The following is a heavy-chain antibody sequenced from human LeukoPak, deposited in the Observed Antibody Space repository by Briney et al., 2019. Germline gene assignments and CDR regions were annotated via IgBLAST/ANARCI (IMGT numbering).Heavy chain of an antibody. CDR1: GYTFTGYY. CDR2: INPNSGGT. Sequence: ASVKVSCKASGYTFTGYYMHWVRQAPGQGLEWMGWINPNSGGTNYAQRFQGRVTMTRDTSISTAYMELSRLRSDDTAVYYCARPRYSSSWYYFDYWGQGTLVTVSS. V-gene: IGHV1-2*02. CDR3: ARPRYSSSWYYFDY. D-gene: IGHD6-13*01. J-gene: IGHJ4*02.